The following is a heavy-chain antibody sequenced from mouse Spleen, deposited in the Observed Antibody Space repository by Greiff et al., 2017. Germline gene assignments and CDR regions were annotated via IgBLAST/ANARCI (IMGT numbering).Heavy chain of an antibody. V-gene: IGHV7-3*01. D-gene: IGHD2-4*01. CDR1: GFTFTDYY. CDR3: ARSRYDHDVWFAY. CDR2: IRNKANGYTT. Sequence: EVMLVESGGGLVQPGGSLSLSCAASGFTFTDYYMSWVRQPPGKALEWLGFIRNKANGYTTEYSASVKGRFTISRDNSQSILYLQMNALRAEDSATYYCARSRYDHDVWFAYWGQGTLVTVSA. J-gene: IGHJ3*01.